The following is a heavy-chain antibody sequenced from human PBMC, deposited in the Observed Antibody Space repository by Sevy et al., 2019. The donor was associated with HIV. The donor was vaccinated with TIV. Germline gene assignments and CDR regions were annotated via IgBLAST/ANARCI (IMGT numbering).Heavy chain of an antibody. Sequence: SETLSLTCIVSGGSISSTSYYWGWIRQPPGKGLEWIGSIYYSGSTSYNPSLKSRVTISVDTSKNQFSLKLRSVTAADTAVYYCARHRRLNDPFDYWGQGTLVTVSS. CDR2: IYYSGST. D-gene: IGHD3-16*01. CDR3: ARHRRLNDPFDY. J-gene: IGHJ4*02. V-gene: IGHV4-39*01. CDR1: GGSISSTSYY.